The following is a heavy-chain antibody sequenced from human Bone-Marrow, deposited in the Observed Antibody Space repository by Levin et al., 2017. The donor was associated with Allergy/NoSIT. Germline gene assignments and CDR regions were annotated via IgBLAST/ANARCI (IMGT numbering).Heavy chain of an antibody. CDR2: TSGSGGST. J-gene: IGHJ6*02. D-gene: IGHD3/OR15-3a*01. Sequence: HGESLKISCAASGFTFSRYSMTWVRQAPGKGLEWVSTTSGSGGSTYYKDSVKGRFTISRDNSKNTLYLQMNNVRVEDTAVYFCAKDPSILALVGVNYYNGMDVWGQGTTVTVSS. CDR1: GFTFSRYS. CDR3: AKDPSILALVGVNYYNGMDV. V-gene: IGHV3-23*01.